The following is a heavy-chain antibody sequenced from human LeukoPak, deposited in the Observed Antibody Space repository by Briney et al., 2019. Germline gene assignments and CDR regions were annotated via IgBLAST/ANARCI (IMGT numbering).Heavy chain of an antibody. CDR3: ARLITGHNWFDP. CDR1: GSSISSSSYY. J-gene: IGHJ5*02. CDR2: IYYSGST. D-gene: IGHD3-16*01. V-gene: IGHV4-39*01. Sequence: SETLSLTCTVSGSSISSSSYYWGWIRQPPGKGLEWIGSIYYSGSTYYNPSLKSRVTISVDTSKYQFSLKLSPVTAAATAVYYCARLITGHNWFDPWGQGTLVTVSS.